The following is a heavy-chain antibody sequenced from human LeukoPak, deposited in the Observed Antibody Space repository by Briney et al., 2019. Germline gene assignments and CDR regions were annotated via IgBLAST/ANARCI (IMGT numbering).Heavy chain of an antibody. CDR1: GGSVFSGGYY. V-gene: IGHV4-31*03. CDR3: ARGPLGASFVDY. J-gene: IGHJ4*02. Sequence: SQTLSLTCTVSGGSVFSGGYYWSWIRQHPGKGLEWIGYIYYSASTYYKPSLKRRVTISIDTSRAQFSLKLSSVTAADTAVYYCARGPLGASFVDYWGQGTLVTVSS. D-gene: IGHD1-26*01. CDR2: IYYSAST.